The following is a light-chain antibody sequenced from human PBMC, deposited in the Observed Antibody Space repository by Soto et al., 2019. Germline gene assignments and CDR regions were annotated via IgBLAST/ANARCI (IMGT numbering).Light chain of an antibody. V-gene: IGKV3-20*01. CDR1: QIITSNQ. CDR3: QQYGTSPYT. J-gene: IGKJ2*01. CDR2: GAS. Sequence: DIVLTQSPGTLSFSPGDRATLSCRASQIITSNQLAWYQHRPGQAPRLLIYGASSRAAGIPDRFTGSGSGTDFTLTIKRLDPEDFAVYYCQQYGTSPYTFGQGARLDFK.